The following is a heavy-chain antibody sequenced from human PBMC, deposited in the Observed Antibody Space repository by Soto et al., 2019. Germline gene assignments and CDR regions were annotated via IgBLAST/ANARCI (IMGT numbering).Heavy chain of an antibody. J-gene: IGHJ6*03. Sequence: GGSLRLSCAASGFTFSSYSMNWVRQAPGKGLEWVSYISSSSSTIYYADSVKGRFTISRDNAKNSLYLQMNSLRAEDTAVYYCARDHSTDYYYYYMDVWGKGTTVTVSS. CDR1: GFTFSSYS. CDR3: ARDHSTDYYYYYMDV. D-gene: IGHD4-17*01. V-gene: IGHV3-48*01. CDR2: ISSSSSTI.